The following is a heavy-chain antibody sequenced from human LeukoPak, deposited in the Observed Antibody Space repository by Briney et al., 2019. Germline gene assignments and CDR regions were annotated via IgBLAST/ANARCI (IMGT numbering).Heavy chain of an antibody. Sequence: GGSLRLSCAASGFIFSNYWMSWVRQAPGKGLEWVANIKEDGNEKYYVDSVKGRFTISRDTAKNSLYLQMNSLRAEDTAVYYCARSSLLHSNAMDVWGQGTTVTVSS. CDR2: IKEDGNEK. D-gene: IGHD5-18*01. CDR3: ARSSLLHSNAMDV. V-gene: IGHV3-7*01. J-gene: IGHJ6*02. CDR1: GFIFSNYW.